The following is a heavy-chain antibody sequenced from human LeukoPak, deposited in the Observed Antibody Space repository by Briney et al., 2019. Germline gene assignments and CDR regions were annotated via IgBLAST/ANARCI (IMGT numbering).Heavy chain of an antibody. CDR1: GYTFTGYY. J-gene: IGHJ4*02. D-gene: IGHD3-10*01. CDR2: INPNSGGT. V-gene: IGHV1-2*02. Sequence: ASVKVSCKASGYTFTGYYMHWVRQAPGQGLEWMGWINPNSGGTNYAQKFQGRVTMTRDTPISTAYMELSRLRSDDTAVYYCARGDGGGSGSHDTDYWGQGTLVTVSS. CDR3: ARGDGGGSGSHDTDY.